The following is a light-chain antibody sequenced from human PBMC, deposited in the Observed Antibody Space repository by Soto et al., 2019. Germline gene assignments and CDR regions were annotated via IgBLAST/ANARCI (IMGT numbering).Light chain of an antibody. CDR3: QSYDNSLSGAYV. J-gene: IGLJ1*01. Sequence: QSVLTQPPSVSGAPGQRVTISCTGSSSNIGAGFDVHWYQQLPGTAPKLLIHGNTNRPSGVPDRFSGSKSGTSASLAITGLQAEDEADYYCQSYDNSLSGAYVFGTGTKLTVL. CDR2: GNT. V-gene: IGLV1-40*01. CDR1: SSNIGAGFD.